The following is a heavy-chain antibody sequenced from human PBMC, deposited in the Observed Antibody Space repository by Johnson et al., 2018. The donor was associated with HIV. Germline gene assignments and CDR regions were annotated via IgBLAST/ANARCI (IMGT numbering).Heavy chain of an antibody. J-gene: IGHJ3*02. CDR1: GFTFSDYY. D-gene: IGHD3-22*01. CDR2: ISGSGGST. V-gene: IGHV3-11*01. Sequence: QVQLVESGGGLVKPGGSLRLSCAASGFTFSDYYMSWIRQAPGKGLEWVSYISGSGGSTYYADSVKGRFTISRDNSKNTLYLQMNSLRAEDTAVYYCAKDSSGYYYDHAFDIWGQGTMVTVSS. CDR3: AKDSSGYYYDHAFDI.